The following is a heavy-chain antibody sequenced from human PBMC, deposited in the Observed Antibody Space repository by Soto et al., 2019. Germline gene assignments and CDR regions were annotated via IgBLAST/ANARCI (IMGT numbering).Heavy chain of an antibody. Sequence: SLRLSCAASGFTFSTYSMNWVRQAPGKGLEWISYISPSSSTIYYADSVKGRFTISRDNAKNSLYLQMNSLRAEDTAVYYCATYAGPGTRPWGQGTLVTVSS. CDR3: ATYAGPGTRP. CDR2: ISPSSSTI. V-gene: IGHV3-48*01. J-gene: IGHJ5*02. CDR1: GFTFSTYS. D-gene: IGHD6-13*01.